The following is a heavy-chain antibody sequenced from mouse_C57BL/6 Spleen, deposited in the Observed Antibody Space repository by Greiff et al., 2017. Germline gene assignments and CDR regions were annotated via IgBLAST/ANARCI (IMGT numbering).Heavy chain of an antibody. CDR2: FYPGSGSI. V-gene: IGHV1-62-2*01. D-gene: IGHD2-3*01. CDR1: GYTFTEYT. Sequence: QVQLQQSGAELVKPGASVKLSCKASGYTFTEYTIHWVKQRSGQGLEWIGWFYPGSGSIKYNEKFKDKATLPADKSSSTVYMELSRLTSEDSAVYFCARHDSDGYYRDYYAMDYWGQGTSVTVSS. CDR3: ARHDSDGYYRDYYAMDY. J-gene: IGHJ4*01.